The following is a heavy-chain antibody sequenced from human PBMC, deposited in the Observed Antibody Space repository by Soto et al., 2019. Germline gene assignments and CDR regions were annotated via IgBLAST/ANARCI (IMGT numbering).Heavy chain of an antibody. V-gene: IGHV4-34*01. Sequence: SETLSLTCAVYGGSFSGYYWSWIRQPPGKGLGWIGEINHSGSTNYNPSLKCRVTISVDTSKNQFSLKLSSVTAADTAVYYCARGGSGSYYSHLHSTRYNWFDPWGQGTLVTVS. CDR2: INHSGST. J-gene: IGHJ5*02. CDR1: GGSFSGYY. D-gene: IGHD3-10*01. CDR3: ARGGSGSYYSHLHSTRYNWFDP.